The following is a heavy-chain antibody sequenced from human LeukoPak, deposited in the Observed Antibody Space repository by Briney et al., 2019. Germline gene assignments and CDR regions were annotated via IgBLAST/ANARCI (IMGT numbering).Heavy chain of an antibody. CDR3: AKSEPYSSGWLDY. D-gene: IGHD6-19*01. J-gene: IGHJ4*02. V-gene: IGHV3-23*01. CDR2: ISGSGGSST. CDR1: GFTFSSYA. Sequence: PGGSLRLSCAASGFTFSSYAMSWVRQAPGKGLEWVSAISGSGGSSTYYADSVKGRFTISRDNSKNTLYLQMNSLRAEDTAVYYCAKSEPYSSGWLDYWGQGTLVTVSS.